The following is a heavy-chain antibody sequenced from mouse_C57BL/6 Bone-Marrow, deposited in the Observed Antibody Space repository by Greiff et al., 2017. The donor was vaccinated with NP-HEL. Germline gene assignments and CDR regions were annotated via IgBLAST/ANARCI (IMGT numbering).Heavy chain of an antibody. D-gene: IGHD2-1*01. V-gene: IGHV1-52*01. J-gene: IGHJ1*03. CDR2: IDPSDSET. Sequence: VQLQQSGAELVRPGSSVKLSCKASGYTFTSYWMHWVKQRPIQGLEWIGNIDPSDSETHYNQKFKDKATLTVDKSSSTAYMQLSSLTSEDSAVYYCARHYGNYGYWYFDVWGTGTTVTVSS. CDR1: GYTFTSYW. CDR3: ARHYGNYGYWYFDV.